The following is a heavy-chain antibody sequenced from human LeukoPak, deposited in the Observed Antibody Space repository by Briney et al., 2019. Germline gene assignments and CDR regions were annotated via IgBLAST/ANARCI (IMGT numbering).Heavy chain of an antibody. Sequence: SETLSLTCIVSGGSISGYYWSWIRQPAGKGLEWIGHMDTSGHTNYNSSLMSRVTMSVDTSKNQFSLKLAFVTAADTAVYFCARDHMVRCWYFDLWGRGTLVTVSS. CDR3: ARDHMVRCWYFDL. J-gene: IGHJ2*01. V-gene: IGHV4-4*07. CDR2: MDTSGHT. D-gene: IGHD2-21*01. CDR1: GGSISGYY.